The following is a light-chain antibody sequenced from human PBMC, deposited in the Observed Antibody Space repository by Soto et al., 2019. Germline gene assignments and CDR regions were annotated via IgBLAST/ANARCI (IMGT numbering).Light chain of an antibody. Sequence: QSAVTQPPSVSGAPGQRVTISCTGSTSNIGAGYDVHWYQQLPGTAPKLLIHGNSNRPSGVPDRFSGSKSGASASLAITGLQAEDEAEYYCQSYDSRLSGYVFGTGTKLTVL. CDR3: QSYDSRLSGYV. J-gene: IGLJ1*01. CDR2: GNS. V-gene: IGLV1-40*03. CDR1: TSNIGAGYD.